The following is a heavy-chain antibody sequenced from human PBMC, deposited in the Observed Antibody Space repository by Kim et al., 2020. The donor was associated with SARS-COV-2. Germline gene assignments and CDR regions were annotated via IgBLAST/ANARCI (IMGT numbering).Heavy chain of an antibody. J-gene: IGHJ4*02. CDR3: ARGIQLWLPIDY. Sequence: KYSQTFQGRVTITRETSASTAYMELSSLRSEATAVYYCARGIQLWLPIDYWGQGTLVTVSS. V-gene: IGHV1-3*01. D-gene: IGHD5-18*01.